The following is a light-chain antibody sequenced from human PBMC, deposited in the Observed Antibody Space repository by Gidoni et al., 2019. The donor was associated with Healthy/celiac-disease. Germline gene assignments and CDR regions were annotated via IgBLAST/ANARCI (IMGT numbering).Light chain of an antibody. J-gene: IGKJ2*01. CDR2: KAS. CDR3: QQYNSYPCF. Sequence: DIQLTQSPYTLSASVGDRVTITCRASQSISSWLAWYQQKPGKAPKLLIYKASSLESGVPSRFSGSGSGTEFTLTISSLQPDDFATYYCQQYNSYPCFFGQGTKLEIK. CDR1: QSISSW. V-gene: IGKV1-5*03.